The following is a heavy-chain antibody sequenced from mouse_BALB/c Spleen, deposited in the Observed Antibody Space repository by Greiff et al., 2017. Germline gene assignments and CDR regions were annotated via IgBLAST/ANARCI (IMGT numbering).Heavy chain of an antibody. CDR3: TRDHGMDY. CDR2: ISSGGGST. Sequence: DVMLVESGGGLVKPGGSLKLSCAASGFAFSSYDMSWVRQTPEKRLEWVAYISSGGGSTYYPDTVKGRFTISRDNAKNTLYLQMSSLKSEDTAMYYCTRDHGMDYWGQGTSVTVSS. V-gene: IGHV5-12-1*01. CDR1: GFAFSSYD. J-gene: IGHJ4*01.